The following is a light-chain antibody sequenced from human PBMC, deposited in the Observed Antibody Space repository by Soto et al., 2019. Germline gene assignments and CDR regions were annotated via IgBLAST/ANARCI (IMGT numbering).Light chain of an antibody. Sequence: IVMTQSPLSLPATPGQPASITCRYSQSLLHSNGYNYLAWFLQKPGQSPQLLIYFGSDRASGVPYRFSGSGSVTDFTLKSSRVEAEAVGVYYCIQALHPPRTFGGGTKVEIK. V-gene: IGKV2-28*01. CDR2: FGS. J-gene: IGKJ4*01. CDR3: IQALHPPRT. CDR1: QSLLHSNGYNY.